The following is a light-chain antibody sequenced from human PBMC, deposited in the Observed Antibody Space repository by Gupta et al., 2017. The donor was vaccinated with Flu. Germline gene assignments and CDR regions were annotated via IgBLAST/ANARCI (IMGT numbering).Light chain of an antibody. J-gene: IGKJ4*01. V-gene: IGKV1-12*01. Sequence: DIMMTQPPSSVSASVGDRVTMTCRASQVIYSQLGWYQQKPGKAPKLLIYPASTLQSGVPSRFSGSGSETDFTLTITSLQSEDAATYYCQQAYSFPLTFGGGSKVEIK. CDR2: PAS. CDR1: QVIYSQ. CDR3: QQAYSFPLT.